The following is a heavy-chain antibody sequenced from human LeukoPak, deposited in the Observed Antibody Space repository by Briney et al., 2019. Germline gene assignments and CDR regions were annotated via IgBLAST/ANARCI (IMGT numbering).Heavy chain of an antibody. J-gene: IGHJ6*02. CDR1: GFTFSSYW. CDR3: ARDRPYYDKGDMDV. V-gene: IGHV3-53*01. Sequence: PGGSLRLSCEASGFTFSSYWMNWVRQAPGKGLQWVSILFTDGTTYYADSVRGRFAISRDSYRNTLYLHMTGLRADDTALYFCARDRPYYDKGDMDVWGQGTMVTVSS. CDR2: LFTDGTT. D-gene: IGHD3-16*01.